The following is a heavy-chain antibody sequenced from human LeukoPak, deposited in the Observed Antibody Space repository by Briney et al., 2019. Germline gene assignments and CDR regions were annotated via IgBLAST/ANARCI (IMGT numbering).Heavy chain of an antibody. D-gene: IGHD3-9*01. CDR3: ARLRYFDWPYAFDI. V-gene: IGHV4-30-4*01. J-gene: IGHJ3*02. CDR1: GGSFSGYY. Sequence: PSETLSLTCAVYGGSFSGYYWSWIRQPPGKGLEWIGYIYYSGSTYYNPSLKSQVTISVDTSKNQFSLKLSSVTAADTAVYYCARLRYFDWPYAFDIWGQGTMVTVSS. CDR2: IYYSGST.